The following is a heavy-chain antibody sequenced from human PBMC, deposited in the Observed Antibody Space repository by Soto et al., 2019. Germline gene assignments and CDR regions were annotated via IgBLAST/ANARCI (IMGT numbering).Heavy chain of an antibody. V-gene: IGHV3-23*01. D-gene: IGHD3-16*01. CDR3: AKDPEMATMGEWFDP. Sequence: HPGGSLRLSCAASGFTFSSYAMSWVRRAPGKGLEWVSAISGSGGSTYYADSVKGRFTISRDNSKNTLYLQMNSLRAEDTAVYYCAKDPEMATMGEWFDPWGQGTLVTVSS. J-gene: IGHJ5*02. CDR2: ISGSGGST. CDR1: GFTFSSYA.